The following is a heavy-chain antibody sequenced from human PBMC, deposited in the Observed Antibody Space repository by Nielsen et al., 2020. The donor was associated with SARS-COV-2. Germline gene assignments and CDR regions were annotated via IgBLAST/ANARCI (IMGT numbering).Heavy chain of an antibody. D-gene: IGHD6-13*01. CDR3: AREGIAAAGLDY. CDR1: GGSISSSSYY. CDR2: IYYSGST. V-gene: IGHV4-39*07. J-gene: IGHJ4*02. Sequence: SETLSLTCTVSGGSISSSSYYWGWIRQPPGKGLEWIGSIYYSGSTYYNPSLKSRVTISVDTSKNQFSLKLSSVTAADTAVYYCAREGIAAAGLDYWGQGTLVTVSS.